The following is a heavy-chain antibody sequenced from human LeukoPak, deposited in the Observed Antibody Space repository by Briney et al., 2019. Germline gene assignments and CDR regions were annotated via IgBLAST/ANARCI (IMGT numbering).Heavy chain of an antibody. Sequence: AGSLSLSCAVSGFTFSSYAMSWVRQAPGKGLEWVSAISVSGGTTYYADSVKGLFTISRANSKNTLYLQMTSLRAEDTALYYCAKAPPIGYGSSTSCYFEYWGQGTLVTVSS. CDR2: ISVSGGTT. J-gene: IGHJ4*03. CDR1: GFTFSSYA. D-gene: IGHD2-2*01. CDR3: AKAPPIGYGSSTSCYFEY. V-gene: IGHV3-23*01.